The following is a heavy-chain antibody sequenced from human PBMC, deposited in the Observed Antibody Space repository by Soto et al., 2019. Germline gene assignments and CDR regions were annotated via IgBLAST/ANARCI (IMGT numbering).Heavy chain of an antibody. CDR2: INHSVST. V-gene: IGHV4-34*01. Sequence: SETLSLTCAVYGGSFSGYYWSWIRQPPGKGLELIGEINHSVSTNYNPSLKSRVTISVDTSKNQFSLKLSSVTAADTAVYYCARRGRDGYNFDYWGQGTMVTVSS. CDR3: ARRGRDGYNFDY. D-gene: IGHD5-12*01. CDR1: GGSFSGYY. J-gene: IGHJ4*02.